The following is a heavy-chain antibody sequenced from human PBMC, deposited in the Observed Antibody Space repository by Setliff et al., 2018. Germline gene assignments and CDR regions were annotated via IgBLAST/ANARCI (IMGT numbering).Heavy chain of an antibody. CDR2: IRFDESNK. V-gene: IGHV3-30*02. CDR3: AKEGMRYWGSPGYMDV. Sequence: PGGSLRLSCAASVSTFRDFGMHWVRQAPGKGLQWVAFIRFDESNKFYLESVRGRFSISRDNSKNTVYLQMNSLRVEDTAVYHCAKEGMRYWGSPGYMDVWGKGTRVTVSS. D-gene: IGHD7-27*01. J-gene: IGHJ6*03. CDR1: VSTFRDFG.